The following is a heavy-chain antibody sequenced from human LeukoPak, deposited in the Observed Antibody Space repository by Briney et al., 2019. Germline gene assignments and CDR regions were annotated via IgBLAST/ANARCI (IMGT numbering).Heavy chain of an antibody. CDR3: SRGLDSRKLGY. Sequence: SETLSLTCPVSSASFNSEDQDWNWIRQSPGKSLEWIGSIHPSGMLYNNPSLESRVSMSRDTSKNQFSLNLNSVTAADTAVYFCSRGLDSRKLGYWGQGILVTVSS. CDR2: IHPSGML. J-gene: IGHJ4*02. CDR1: SASFNSEDQD. V-gene: IGHV4-31*03. D-gene: IGHD3-22*01.